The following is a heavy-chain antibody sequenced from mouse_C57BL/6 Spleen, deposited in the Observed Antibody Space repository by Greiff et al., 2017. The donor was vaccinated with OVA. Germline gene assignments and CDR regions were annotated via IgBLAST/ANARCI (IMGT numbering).Heavy chain of an antibody. CDR3: TRNGDRYMDV. CDR2: IWSCGST. D-gene: IGHD3-3*01. CDR1: GFSLTSYC. Sequence: QVQLQQSGPGLVQPSQSLSITCTASGFSLTSYCVHWVRQSPGKGLEWLGVIWSCGSTDYNAAIISRLSISKDNSKSQVFFKMNSLQADDTAIYYCTRNGDRYMDVWGTGTSVTVSS. J-gene: IGHJ1*03. V-gene: IGHV2-2*01.